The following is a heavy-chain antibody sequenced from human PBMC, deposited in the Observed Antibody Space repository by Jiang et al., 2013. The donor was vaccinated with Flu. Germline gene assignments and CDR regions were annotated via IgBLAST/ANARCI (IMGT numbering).Heavy chain of an antibody. CDR1: GFTFSSYG. J-gene: IGHJ3*02. V-gene: IGHV3-33*01. CDR3: ARDREITDGAPDAFDI. Sequence: ASGFTFSSYGMHWGPAEASRQGAGSGWQLYGMMEVINNYADSVKGRFTISRDNSKNTLYLQMNSLRAEDTAVYYCARDREITDGAPDAFDIWGQGTMVTVSS. D-gene: IGHD1-14*01. CDR2: YGMMEVI.